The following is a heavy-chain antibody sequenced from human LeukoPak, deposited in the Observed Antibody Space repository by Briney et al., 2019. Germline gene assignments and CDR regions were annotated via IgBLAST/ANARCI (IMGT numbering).Heavy chain of an antibody. Sequence: PSETLSLTCTVSGGSISSYYWSWIRQPPGKGLEWIGYIYYSGSTNYNPSLKSRVTISVDTSKNQFSLKLSSVTAADTAVYYCARFKYSSGWYVDYWGQGTLVTVSS. CDR1: GGSISSYY. D-gene: IGHD6-19*01. CDR2: IYYSGST. J-gene: IGHJ4*02. V-gene: IGHV4-59*01. CDR3: ARFKYSSGWYVDY.